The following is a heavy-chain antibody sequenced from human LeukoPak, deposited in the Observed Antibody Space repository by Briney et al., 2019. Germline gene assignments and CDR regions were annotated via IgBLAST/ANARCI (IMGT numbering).Heavy chain of an antibody. V-gene: IGHV3-49*04. J-gene: IGHJ4*02. CDR1: GFIFSTYS. D-gene: IGHD7-27*01. CDR3: TRNWGWPYYFDY. CDR2: IRSKAYGGTT. Sequence: PGGSLRLSCAASGFIFSTYSMNWVRQAPGKGLEWVGFIRSKAYGGTTEYAASVKGRFTISRDDSKSIAYLQMNSLKTEDTAVYYCTRNWGWPYYFDYWGQGTLVTVSS.